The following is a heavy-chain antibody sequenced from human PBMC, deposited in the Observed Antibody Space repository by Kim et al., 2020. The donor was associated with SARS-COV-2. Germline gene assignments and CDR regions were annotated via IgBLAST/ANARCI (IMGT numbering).Heavy chain of an antibody. V-gene: IGHV4-59*01. CDR1: GGSISSYY. Sequence: SETLSLTCTVSGGSISSYYWSWIRQPPGKGLEWIGYIYYSGSTNYNPSLKSRVTISVDTSKNQFSLKLSSVTAADTAVYYCAREIRSSWYNWFDPWGQGTLVTVSS. D-gene: IGHD6-13*01. CDR2: IYYSGST. J-gene: IGHJ5*02. CDR3: AREIRSSWYNWFDP.